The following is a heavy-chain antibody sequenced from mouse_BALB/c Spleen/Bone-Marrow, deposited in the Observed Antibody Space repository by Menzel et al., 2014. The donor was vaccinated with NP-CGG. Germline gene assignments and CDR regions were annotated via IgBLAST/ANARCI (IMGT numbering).Heavy chain of an antibody. V-gene: IGHV1-37*01. D-gene: IGHD2-10*02. CDR3: GRSKYGNYDAMDY. Sequence: EVQLQQSGPELVKPGASVKISCKASGYSFTSYFMNWVKQSHGKSLEWIGRINPYNGDTFYNQKFKGKATLTVDKSSSTAHMELLSLTSEDSAVYYCGRSKYGNYDAMDYWGQGTSVTVSS. CDR1: GYSFTSYF. CDR2: INPYNGDT. J-gene: IGHJ4*01.